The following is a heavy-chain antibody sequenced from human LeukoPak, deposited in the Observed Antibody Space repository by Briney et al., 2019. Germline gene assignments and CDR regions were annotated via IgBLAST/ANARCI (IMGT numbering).Heavy chain of an antibody. Sequence: GGSLRLSCAASGFTVSAYAMAWVRQAPGKGLEWVSTIYDDNTYYADSVKGRFAISTDNSKNTLYLQMNSLRAEDTAVYYCAKESSSSWYVDAFDIWGQGTMVTVSS. CDR2: IYDDNT. V-gene: IGHV3-23*01. D-gene: IGHD6-13*01. J-gene: IGHJ3*02. CDR3: AKESSSSWYVDAFDI. CDR1: GFTVSAYA.